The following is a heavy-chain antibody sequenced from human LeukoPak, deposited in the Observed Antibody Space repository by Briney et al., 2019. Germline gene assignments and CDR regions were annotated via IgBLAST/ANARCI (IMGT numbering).Heavy chain of an antibody. J-gene: IGHJ4*02. CDR1: GFTFGSYD. D-gene: IGHD3-10*01. V-gene: IGHV3-23*01. CDR2: ISRGVGST. Sequence: GGSLRLSCAASGFTFGSYDLSWVRQAPGKGLECVAAISRGVGSTYYADSVKGRFTISRDNSKNTLYLQMNSLRAEDTAVYYCARDPYLNGSGSYWGQGTLVTVSS. CDR3: ARDPYLNGSGSY.